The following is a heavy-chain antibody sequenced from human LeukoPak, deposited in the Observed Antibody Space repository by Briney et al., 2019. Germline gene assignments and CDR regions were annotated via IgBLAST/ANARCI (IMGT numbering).Heavy chain of an antibody. V-gene: IGHV3-21*05. CDR3: ARSRAAAMRPLDY. CDR1: GFTFNTYS. J-gene: IGHJ4*02. CDR2: IISSSSYI. Sequence: GGTLRLSCAASGFTFNTYSMNWVRQAPGKGLEWVSYIISSSSYIYYADSVKGRFTISRDNAKNSLYLQMNSLRAEDTAVYYCARSRAAAMRPLDYWGQGTLVTVSS. D-gene: IGHD2-2*01.